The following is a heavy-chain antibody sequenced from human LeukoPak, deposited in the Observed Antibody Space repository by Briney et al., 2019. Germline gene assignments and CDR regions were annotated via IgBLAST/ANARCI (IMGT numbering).Heavy chain of an antibody. V-gene: IGHV4-39*07. CDR3: ARASSEVRGVIFDY. CDR1: GGSISSYY. Sequence: SQTLSLTCTVSGGSISSYYWGWIRQPPGKGLEWIGSIYYTGSTYYNPSLRSRVTMSVDTSRNQFSLKLSSVTAADTAVYYCARASSEVRGVIFDYWGQGTLVTVSA. D-gene: IGHD3-10*01. CDR2: IYYTGST. J-gene: IGHJ4*02.